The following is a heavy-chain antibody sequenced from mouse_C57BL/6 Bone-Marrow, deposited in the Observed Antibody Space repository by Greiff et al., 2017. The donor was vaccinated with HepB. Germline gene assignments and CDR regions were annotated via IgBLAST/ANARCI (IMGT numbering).Heavy chain of an antibody. J-gene: IGHJ4*01. D-gene: IGHD1-1*01. CDR3: ARGTVVARAMDY. CDR2: IYPRSGNT. V-gene: IGHV1-81*01. Sequence: QVHVKQSGAELARPGASVKLSCKASGYTFTSYGISWVKQRTGQGLEWIGEIYPRSGNTYYNEKFKGKATLTADKSSSTAYMELRSLTSEDSAVYFCARGTVVARAMDYWGQGTSVTVSS. CDR1: GYTFTSYG.